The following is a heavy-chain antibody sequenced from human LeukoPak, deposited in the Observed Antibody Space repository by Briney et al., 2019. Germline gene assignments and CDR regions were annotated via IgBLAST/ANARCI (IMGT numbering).Heavy chain of an antibody. Sequence: ASVKVSCTASGYTFTTYDINWVRQATGQGLEWMGWMNPNSGNTGYAQKFQGKVTMTRNTSISTAYMELSSLRSEDTAVYYCARGRGGGRRENWFDPWGQGTLVTVSS. J-gene: IGHJ5*02. D-gene: IGHD3-16*01. V-gene: IGHV1-8*01. CDR1: GYTFTTYD. CDR3: ARGRGGGRRENWFDP. CDR2: MNPNSGNT.